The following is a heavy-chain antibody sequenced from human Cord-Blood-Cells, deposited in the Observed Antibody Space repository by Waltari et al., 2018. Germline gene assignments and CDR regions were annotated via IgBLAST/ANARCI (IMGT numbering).Heavy chain of an antibody. Sequence: EVQLVESGGGLVKPGGSLRLSWAASGFTFSSDSMNCVRQAPGKGLEWVSSISSSSSYIYYADSVKGRFTISRDNAKNSLYLQMNSLRAEDTAVYYCARGKVTTDDAFDIWGQGTMVTVSS. CDR1: GFTFSSDS. CDR2: ISSSSSYI. D-gene: IGHD4-4*01. CDR3: ARGKVTTDDAFDI. J-gene: IGHJ3*02. V-gene: IGHV3-21*01.